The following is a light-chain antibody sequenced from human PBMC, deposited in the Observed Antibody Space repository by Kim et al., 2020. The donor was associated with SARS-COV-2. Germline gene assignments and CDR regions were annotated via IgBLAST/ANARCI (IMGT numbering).Light chain of an antibody. CDR1: QSICTW. Sequence: DIQMTQSPSTLSVSVGDRVTITCRASQSICTWLAWYQQKPGKAPRLLIYEASNLDSGVPSRFSGSGSGTEFTLTISSLQTDDFATYYCQQYNRSPGLTFGGGTKLEIK. CDR2: EAS. V-gene: IGKV1-5*03. CDR3: QQYNRSPGLT. J-gene: IGKJ4*01.